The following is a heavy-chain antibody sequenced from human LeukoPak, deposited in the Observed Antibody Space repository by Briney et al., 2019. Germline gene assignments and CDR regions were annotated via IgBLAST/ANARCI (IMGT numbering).Heavy chain of an antibody. CDR1: GYTFTGYY. Sequence: ASVKVSCKASGYTFTGYYMHWVRQALGQGLEWMGWINPNSGGTNYAQKFQGWVTMTRDTSISTAYMELSRLRSDDTAVYYCARAEAAAGTDYWGQGTLVTVSS. D-gene: IGHD6-13*01. CDR2: INPNSGGT. J-gene: IGHJ4*02. CDR3: ARAEAAAGTDY. V-gene: IGHV1-2*04.